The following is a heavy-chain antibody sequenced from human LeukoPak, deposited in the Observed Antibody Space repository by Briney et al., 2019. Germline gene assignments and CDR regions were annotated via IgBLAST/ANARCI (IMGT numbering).Heavy chain of an antibody. V-gene: IGHV3-23*01. CDR3: AKDQALSLSSSRALDY. D-gene: IGHD2-2*01. CDR2: ISSSGGSP. J-gene: IGHJ4*02. CDR1: GFTFSTYA. Sequence: GGSLRLSCVASGFTFSTYALSWVRQAPGKGLEWVSAISSSGGSPYYADSVNGRFTISRDNSKNTLYLQMNSLRAEDTALYYCAKDQALSLSSSRALDYWGQGTLVTVSS.